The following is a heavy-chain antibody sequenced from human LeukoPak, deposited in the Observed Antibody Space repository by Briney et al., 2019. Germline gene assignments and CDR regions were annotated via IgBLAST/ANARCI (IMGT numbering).Heavy chain of an antibody. J-gene: IGHJ4*02. Sequence: EASVKVSCKASGYTFTSYAVHWVRQAPGHSLEWMGWINPGNGDTKYSPKFQGRVTITRDTSASTAYVELSNLRSEDTAVYYCASLPYISRASGYWGQGTLVTVSS. V-gene: IGHV1-3*01. CDR3: ASLPYISRASGY. CDR1: GYTFTSYA. D-gene: IGHD6-13*01. CDR2: INPGNGDT.